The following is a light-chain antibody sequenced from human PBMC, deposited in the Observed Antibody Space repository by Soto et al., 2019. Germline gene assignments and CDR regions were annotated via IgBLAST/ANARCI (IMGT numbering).Light chain of an antibody. J-gene: IGKJ4*01. CDR3: QQYNSYLLT. CDR1: QSISSW. V-gene: IGKV1-5*03. CDR2: KAS. Sequence: DIQMTQSPSTLSASVGDRVTITCRASQSISSWLAWYQQKPGKAPKLLIYKASSLESGVPSRLSGSGSGTEITLTISSLQPDDFATYYCQQYNSYLLTFGGGTKVEIK.